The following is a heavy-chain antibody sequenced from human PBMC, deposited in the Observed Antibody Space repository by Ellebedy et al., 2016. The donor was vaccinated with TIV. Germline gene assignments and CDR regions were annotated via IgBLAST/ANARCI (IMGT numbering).Heavy chain of an antibody. CDR1: GGTFSSYA. V-gene: IGHV1-69*04. J-gene: IGHJ6*03. CDR2: IIPILGIA. D-gene: IGHD6-6*01. Sequence: SVKVSCXASGGTFSSYAISWVRQAPGQGLEWMGRIIPILGIANYAQKFQGRVTITADKSTSTAYMELSSLRSEDTAVYYCARDEGSSRYYYYMDVWGKGTTVTVSS. CDR3: ARDEGSSRYYYYMDV.